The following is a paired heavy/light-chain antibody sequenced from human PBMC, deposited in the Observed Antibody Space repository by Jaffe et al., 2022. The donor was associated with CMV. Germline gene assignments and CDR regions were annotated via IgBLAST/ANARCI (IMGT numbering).Heavy chain of an antibody. J-gene: IGHJ4*02. CDR2: ISGSGVMT. D-gene: IGHD1-26*01. CDR1: GFSSGNFG. Sequence: EGQLLESGGGLAQPGGSLRLSCSASGFSSGNFGMSWVRQAPGKGLEWVSAISGSGVMTYYADSVKGRFAISRDNSGNTVYLQMNSLRAEDTALYYCAKGIWEFDYWGQGILVTVSS. CDR3: AKGIWEFDY. V-gene: IGHV3-23*01.
Light chain of an antibody. J-gene: IGLJ1*01. V-gene: IGLV3-19*01. Sequence: SSELTQDPAVSVALGQTVTITCQGDSLRKYFPSWYQQKSGRAPTLVIFGKNNRPSGIPDRFSGSTSGNTASLTITGAQAEDEADYYCNSRDSSGYRFSVFGPGTKVTVL. CDR3: NSRDSSGYRFSV. CDR2: GKN. CDR1: SLRKYF.